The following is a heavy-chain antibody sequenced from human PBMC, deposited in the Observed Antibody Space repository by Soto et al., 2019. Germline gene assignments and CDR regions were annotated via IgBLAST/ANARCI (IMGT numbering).Heavy chain of an antibody. CDR1: GFTFSSYG. D-gene: IGHD3-3*01. Sequence: LRVSFAASGFTFSSYGMHWVRQAPGNGLEWVAVISYDGSNKYYADSVKGRFTISRDNSKNTLYLQMNSLRAEDTAVYYCAKDLPALYDFWSGYYTGPDYWGQGTLVTVSS. J-gene: IGHJ4*02. CDR3: AKDLPALYDFWSGYYTGPDY. CDR2: ISYDGSNK. V-gene: IGHV3-30*18.